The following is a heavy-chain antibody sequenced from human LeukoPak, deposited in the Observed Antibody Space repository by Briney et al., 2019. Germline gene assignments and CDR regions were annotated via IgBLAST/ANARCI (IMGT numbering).Heavy chain of an antibody. D-gene: IGHD4-17*01. CDR1: GFTFSDYY. CDR3: ASLHGDYVY. Sequence: KPGGSLRLSCAASGFTFSDYYMNWVRQAPGKGLEWVSCISSSSSDIYYADSVKGRFTISRDNTESSLYLQMNSLRVEDTAVYYCASLHGDYVYWGQGTLVTVSS. CDR2: ISSSSSDI. V-gene: IGHV3-11*06. J-gene: IGHJ4*02.